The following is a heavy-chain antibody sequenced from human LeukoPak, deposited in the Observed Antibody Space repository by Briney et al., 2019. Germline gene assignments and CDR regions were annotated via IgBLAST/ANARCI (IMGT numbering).Heavy chain of an antibody. V-gene: IGHV1-18*01. CDR3: ARDHPRFGNDPEAAFDI. Sequence: GASVKVSCKASGYTFTRYGISWVRQAPGQGLEWMGWISAYNGNTNYAQKLQGRVTMTTDTSTSTAYMELRSLRSDDTAVYYCARDHPRFGNDPEAAFDIWGQGTMVTVSS. D-gene: IGHD1-1*01. CDR2: ISAYNGNT. J-gene: IGHJ3*02. CDR1: GYTFTRYG.